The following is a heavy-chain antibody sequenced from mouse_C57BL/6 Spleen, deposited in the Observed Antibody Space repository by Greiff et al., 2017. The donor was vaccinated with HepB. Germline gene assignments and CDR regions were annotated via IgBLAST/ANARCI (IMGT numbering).Heavy chain of an antibody. D-gene: IGHD1-1*01. CDR1: GYAFSSYW. V-gene: IGHV1-80*01. CDR2: IYPGDGDT. CDR3: ASHLITAVVDFDY. Sequence: VQLQQSGAELVKPGASVKISCKASGYAFSSYWMNWVKQRPGKGLEWIGQIYPGDGDTNYNGKFKGKATLTADKSSSTAYVQLSSLTSEDSAVYFCASHLITAVVDFDYWGQGTTLTVSS. J-gene: IGHJ2*01.